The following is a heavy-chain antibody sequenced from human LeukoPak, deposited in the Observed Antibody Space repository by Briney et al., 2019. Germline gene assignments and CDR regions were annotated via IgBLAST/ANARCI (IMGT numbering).Heavy chain of an antibody. CDR2: IYYSGST. Sequence: SETLSLTCTVSGGSISSYYWSWIRQPPGKGLEWIGYIYYSGSTNYNPSLKSRVTMSVDTSKNQFSLKLSSVTAADTAVYYCARERPGLGMDVWGQGTTVTVSS. V-gene: IGHV4-59*01. CDR1: GGSISSYY. CDR3: ARERPGLGMDV. J-gene: IGHJ6*02. D-gene: IGHD2-2*01.